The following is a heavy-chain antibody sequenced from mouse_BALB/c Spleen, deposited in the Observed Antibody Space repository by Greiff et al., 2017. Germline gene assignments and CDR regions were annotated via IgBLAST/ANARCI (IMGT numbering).Heavy chain of an antibody. CDR2: IWSGGST. Sequence: QVQLKESGPGLVQPSQSLSITCTVSGFSLTSYGVHWVRQSPGKGLEWLGVIWSGGSTDYNAAFISRLSISKDNSKSQVFFKMNSLQANDTAIYYCARNRGYGSSFFAYWGQGTLVTVSA. J-gene: IGHJ3*01. D-gene: IGHD1-1*01. CDR3: ARNRGYGSSFFAY. V-gene: IGHV2-2*02. CDR1: GFSLTSYG.